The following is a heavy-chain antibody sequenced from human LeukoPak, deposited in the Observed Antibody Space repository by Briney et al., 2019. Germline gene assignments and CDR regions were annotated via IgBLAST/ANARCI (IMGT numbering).Heavy chain of an antibody. CDR2: IYSGGST. V-gene: IGHV3-66*02. J-gene: IGHJ5*02. Sequence: PGGPLRLSCAASGFTVSSNYMSWVRQAPGKGLEWVSVIYSGGSTYYADSVKGRFTISRDNSKNTLYLQMNSLRAEDTAVYYCARGAVVAATGSPNWFDPWGQGTLVTVSS. CDR1: GFTVSSNY. CDR3: ARGAVVAATGSPNWFDP. D-gene: IGHD2-15*01.